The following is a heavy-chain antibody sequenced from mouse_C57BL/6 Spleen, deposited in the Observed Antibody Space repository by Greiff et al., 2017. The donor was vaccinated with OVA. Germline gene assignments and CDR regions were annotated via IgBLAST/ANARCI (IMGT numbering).Heavy chain of an antibody. Sequence: VQLQQSGAELVKPGASVKLSCKASGYTFTSYWMHWVKQRPGQGLEWIGMIHPNSGSTNYNEKFKSKATLTVDKSSSTAYMQLSSLTAEASAVYDCARPYNGRSSAWFAYWGQGTLVTVSA. CDR3: ARPYNGRSSAWFAY. CDR2: IHPNSGST. CDR1: GYTFTSYW. D-gene: IGHD1-1*01. J-gene: IGHJ3*01. V-gene: IGHV1-64*01.